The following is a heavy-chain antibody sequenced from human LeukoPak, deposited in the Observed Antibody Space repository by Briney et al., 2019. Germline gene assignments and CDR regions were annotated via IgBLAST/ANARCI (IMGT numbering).Heavy chain of an antibody. Sequence: GGSLRLSCAASGFTFSSYWMSWVRQAPGKGLEWVANIKQDGSEKYYVDSVKGRFTISRDNAKNSLYLQMNSLRAEDTAVYYCAREGHDYGDYPLGYWGQGTLVTVSS. V-gene: IGHV3-7*01. CDR1: GFTFSSYW. J-gene: IGHJ4*02. CDR3: AREGHDYGDYPLGY. CDR2: IKQDGSEK. D-gene: IGHD4-17*01.